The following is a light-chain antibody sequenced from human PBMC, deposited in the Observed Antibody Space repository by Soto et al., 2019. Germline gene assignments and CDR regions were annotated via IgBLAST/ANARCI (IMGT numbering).Light chain of an antibody. J-gene: IGKJ4*01. V-gene: IGKV1-12*01. Sequence: DIQXTXXXXXVSXXXXDXVTITCRASQGISSWLAWYQQKPGKAPKLLIYAASSLQSGVPSRFIVSGSGPHLTLICGRLLPEDSASYYCQQANRFPVNFGGGT. CDR2: AAS. CDR3: QQANRFPVN. CDR1: QGISSW.